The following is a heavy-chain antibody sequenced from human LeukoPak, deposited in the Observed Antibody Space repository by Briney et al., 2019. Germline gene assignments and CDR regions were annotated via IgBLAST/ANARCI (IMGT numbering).Heavy chain of an antibody. Sequence: ASVKVSCKASGGTFGSYAISWVRQAPGQGLEWMGRIIPILGIANYAQKFQGRVTITADKSTSTAYMELSSLRSEDTAVYYCARADPGYSYGLGGYWGQGTLVTVSS. CDR2: IIPILGIA. CDR1: GGTFGSYA. V-gene: IGHV1-69*04. D-gene: IGHD5-18*01. CDR3: ARADPGYSYGLGGY. J-gene: IGHJ4*02.